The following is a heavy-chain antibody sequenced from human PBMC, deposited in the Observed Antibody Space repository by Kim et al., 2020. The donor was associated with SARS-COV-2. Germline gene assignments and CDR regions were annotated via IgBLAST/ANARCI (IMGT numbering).Heavy chain of an antibody. J-gene: IGHJ4*02. CDR1: GFTFSSYG. Sequence: GGSLRLSCAASGFTFSSYGMHWVRQAPGKGLEWVAVISYDGSNKYYADSVKGRFTISRDNSKNTLYLQMNSLRAEDTAVYYCAKGMSGYYDSSDLWGQGTLVTVSS. CDR3: AKGMSGYYDSSDL. CDR2: ISYDGSNK. V-gene: IGHV3-30*18. D-gene: IGHD3-22*01.